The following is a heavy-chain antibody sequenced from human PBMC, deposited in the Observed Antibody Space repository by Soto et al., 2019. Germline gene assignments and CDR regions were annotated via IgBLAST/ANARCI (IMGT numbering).Heavy chain of an antibody. J-gene: IGHJ4*02. CDR2: ISGSGGST. Sequence: GGSMRLSCAASGFTFSSYAMSWVRQAPGKGLEWVSAISGSGGSTYYADSVKGRFTISRDNSKNTLYLQMNSLRAEDTAVYYCAKGGRITIFGVVTADYRGQRTLVTGSS. V-gene: IGHV3-23*01. CDR3: AKGGRITIFGVVTADY. CDR1: GFTFSSYA. D-gene: IGHD3-3*01.